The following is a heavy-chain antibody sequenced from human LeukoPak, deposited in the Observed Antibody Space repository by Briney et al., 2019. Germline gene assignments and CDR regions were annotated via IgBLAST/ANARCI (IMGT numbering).Heavy chain of an antibody. V-gene: IGHV3-66*01. Sequence: GGSLRLSCAASGFTVSSNYMSWVRQAPGKGLEWVSVIYSGGSTYYADSVKGGFTISRDNSKNTLYLQMNSLRAEDTAVYYCARVDYDILTGYYDWGQGTLVTVSS. J-gene: IGHJ4*02. CDR2: IYSGGST. CDR3: ARVDYDILTGYYD. CDR1: GFTVSSNY. D-gene: IGHD3-9*01.